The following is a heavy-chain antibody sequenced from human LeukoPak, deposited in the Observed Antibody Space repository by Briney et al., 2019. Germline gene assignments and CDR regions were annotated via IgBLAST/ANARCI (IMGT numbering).Heavy chain of an antibody. CDR1: GGTFSSYA. CDR3: ARGPHIPLPHPKHYYMDV. D-gene: IGHD2-21*01. Sequence: SVKVSCKASGGTFSSYAISWVRQAPGQGLEWMGGIIPIFGTANYAQKFQGRVTITTDESTSTAYMELSSLRSEDTAVYYCARGPHIPLPHPKHYYMDVWGKGTTVTV. CDR2: IIPIFGTA. J-gene: IGHJ6*03. V-gene: IGHV1-69*05.